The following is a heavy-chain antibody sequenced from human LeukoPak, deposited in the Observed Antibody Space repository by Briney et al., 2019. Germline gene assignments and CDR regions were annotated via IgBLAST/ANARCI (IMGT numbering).Heavy chain of an antibody. CDR3: ARWGRYYGSGSSTHFDY. CDR2: INHSGST. J-gene: IGHJ4*02. D-gene: IGHD3-10*01. V-gene: IGHV4-34*01. CDR1: GGSFSGYY. Sequence: ASETLSLTCAVYGGSFSGYYWSWIRQPPGKGLEWIGEINHSGSTNYNPSLKSRVTISVDTSKNQFSLKLSSVTAADTAVYYCARWGRYYGSGSSTHFDYWGQGTLVTVSS.